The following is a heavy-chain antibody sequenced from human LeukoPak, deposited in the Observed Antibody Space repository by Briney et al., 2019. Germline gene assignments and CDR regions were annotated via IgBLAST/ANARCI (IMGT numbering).Heavy chain of an antibody. D-gene: IGHD4-17*01. V-gene: IGHV4-38-2*02. Sequence: SETLSLTCAVSDYSISGGYYWGWIRQPPGKGLEWIGTIYRTGSTFYNPSLKSRVTMSVDTSRNQFSLKLSSVTAADTAVYYCAREVDSTVTTQGANYYYYYYMDVWGKGTTVTVSS. J-gene: IGHJ6*03. CDR3: AREVDSTVTTQGANYYYYYYMDV. CDR1: DYSISGGYY. CDR2: IYRTGST.